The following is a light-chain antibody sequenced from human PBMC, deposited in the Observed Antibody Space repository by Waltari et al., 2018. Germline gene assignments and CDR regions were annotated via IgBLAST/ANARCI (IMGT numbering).Light chain of an antibody. J-gene: IGLJ2*01. CDR3: QSADSTNTYWV. Sequence: SYELTQPPSVSVSPGQTARITCSGDELPKQYAFWYRQKPGQAPELLIYQDTERPSGIPERVSASSSGTTVTLTITGVQPEDEADYYCQSADSTNTYWVFGGGTKLTVL. CDR1: ELPKQY. V-gene: IGLV3-25*03. CDR2: QDT.